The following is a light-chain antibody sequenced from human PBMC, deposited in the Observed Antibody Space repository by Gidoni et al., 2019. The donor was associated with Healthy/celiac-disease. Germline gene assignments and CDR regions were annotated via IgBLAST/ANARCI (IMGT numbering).Light chain of an antibody. CDR2: EDN. V-gene: IGLV6-57*02. CDR1: SGSIASNY. Sequence: FMLTQPHSVSESPGKTVTISCTGSSGSIASNYVQWYQQRPGSAPTTVIYEDNQRPSGVPDRFSGSIDSSSNSASLTISGLKTEDEADYYCQSYDSSNHVVFGGGTKLTXL. CDR3: QSYDSSNHVV. J-gene: IGLJ2*01.